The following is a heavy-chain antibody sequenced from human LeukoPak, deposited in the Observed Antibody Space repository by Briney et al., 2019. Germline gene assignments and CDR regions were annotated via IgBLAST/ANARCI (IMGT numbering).Heavy chain of an antibody. Sequence: PGGSLRLSCAASGFTFSSYWMSWVRQAPGKGLEWVANIKQDGSEKYYVDSVKGRFTISRDNAKNSLYLQMNSLRAEDTAVYYCARSYETIAVAGPPFDYWGQGTLVTVSS. D-gene: IGHD6-19*01. CDR3: ARSYETIAVAGPPFDY. CDR2: IKQDGSEK. J-gene: IGHJ4*02. CDR1: GFTFSSYW. V-gene: IGHV3-7*01.